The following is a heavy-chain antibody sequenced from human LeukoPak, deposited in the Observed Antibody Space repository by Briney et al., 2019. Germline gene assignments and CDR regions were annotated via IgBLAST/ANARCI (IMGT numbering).Heavy chain of an antibody. J-gene: IGHJ6*03. V-gene: IGHV4-39*07. Sequence: NPSETLSLTCTVSGGSISSSSYYWGWIRQPPGKGLEWIGSIYYSGSTYYNPSLKSRVTISVDTSKNQFSLKLSSVTAADTAVYYCARLIRESSSWTNYYYYYMDVWGKGTTVTVSS. CDR2: IYYSGST. CDR1: GGSISSSSYY. D-gene: IGHD6-13*01. CDR3: ARLIRESSSWTNYYYYYMDV.